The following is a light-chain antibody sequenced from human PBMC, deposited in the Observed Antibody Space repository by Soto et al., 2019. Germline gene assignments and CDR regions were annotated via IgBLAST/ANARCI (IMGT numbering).Light chain of an antibody. CDR2: DAS. CDR1: QSVSSY. Sequence: EIVLTQSPATLSLSPGNRATLSCRASQSVSSYLAWYQQKPGKAPRLLIYDASNRAAGIPARFSGSGSGTDFTLTITSLEPEDFAVYYCQQRSNWTSTFGGGTKVEIK. CDR3: QQRSNWTST. V-gene: IGKV3-11*01. J-gene: IGKJ4*01.